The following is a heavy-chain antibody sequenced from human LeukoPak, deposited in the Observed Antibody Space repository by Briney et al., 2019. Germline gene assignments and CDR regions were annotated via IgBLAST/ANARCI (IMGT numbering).Heavy chain of an antibody. D-gene: IGHD5-18*01. CDR2: INPNSGGT. CDR3: AREGVGSYGYEDWFDP. J-gene: IGHJ5*02. CDR1: GYTFTGYY. V-gene: IGHV1-2*06. Sequence: ASVKVSCMASGYTFTGYYMHWVRQAPGQGLEWMGRINPNSGGTNYAQKFQGRVTMTRDTSISTAYMELSRLRSDDTAVYYCAREGVGSYGYEDWFDPWGQGTLVTVSS.